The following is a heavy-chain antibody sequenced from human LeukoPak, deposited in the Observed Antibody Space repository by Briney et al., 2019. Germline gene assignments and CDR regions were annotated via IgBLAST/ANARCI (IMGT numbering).Heavy chain of an antibody. D-gene: IGHD5-24*01. V-gene: IGHV3-23*01. CDR1: GFTFSTYA. Sequence: GGSLRLSCAASGFTFSTYAMRWVRQAPGKGLEWLSLISGSGGSTYYADSVKGRFTISRDNSKNTLYLQMHSLRAEDTAVYYCAKEKMTTTSFDYWCQGTLVTVSS. J-gene: IGHJ4*02. CDR2: ISGSGGST. CDR3: AKEKMTTTSFDY.